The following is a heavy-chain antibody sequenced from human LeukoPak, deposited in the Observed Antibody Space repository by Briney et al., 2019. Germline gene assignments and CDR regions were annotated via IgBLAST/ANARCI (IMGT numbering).Heavy chain of an antibody. Sequence: PGGSLRLSCAASGFTFSDYYMSWIRQAPGKGLEWVSYISSSGGTIYYADSVKGRFTISRDNAKNSLYLQMNSLRAEDTAVYYCARDGFHTAMAPVDYWGQGTLVTVSS. V-gene: IGHV3-11*01. CDR3: ARDGFHTAMAPVDY. CDR1: GFTFSDYY. J-gene: IGHJ4*02. CDR2: ISSSGGTI. D-gene: IGHD5-18*01.